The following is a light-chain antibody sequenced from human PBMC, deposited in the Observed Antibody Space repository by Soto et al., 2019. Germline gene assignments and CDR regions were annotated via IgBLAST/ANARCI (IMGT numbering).Light chain of an antibody. Sequence: DIQMTQSPSSLSASVGDRVTITCRASQTISTYLNWYQQKPGIAPKLLIDAVSSLQSGVPSRFSGSGSGTDFTLTISSLQPEDFATYYCQQTYSTGIFTFGPGTKVDFK. CDR2: AVS. CDR3: QQTYSTGIFT. CDR1: QTISTY. V-gene: IGKV1-39*01. J-gene: IGKJ3*01.